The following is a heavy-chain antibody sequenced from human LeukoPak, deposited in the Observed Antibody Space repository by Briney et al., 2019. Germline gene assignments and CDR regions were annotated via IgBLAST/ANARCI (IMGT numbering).Heavy chain of an antibody. V-gene: IGHV3-23*01. CDR2: VSGSGGST. J-gene: IGHJ3*02. CDR1: GFTFSSYA. Sequence: PGGSLRLSCAASGFTFSSYAMSWVRQAPGKGLECVSIVSGSGGSTYYADSVKGRFTISRDNAKNSLYLQMNSLRAEDTAVYYCARVRGASDAFDIWGQGTMVTVSS. CDR3: ARVRGASDAFDI.